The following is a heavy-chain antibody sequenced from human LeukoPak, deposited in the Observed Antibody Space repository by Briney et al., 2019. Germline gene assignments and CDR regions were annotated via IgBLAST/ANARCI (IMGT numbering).Heavy chain of an antibody. CDR1: GFTVSSNY. Sequence: GGSLRLSCAASGFTVSSNYMSWVRQAPGKGLEWVSVIYSGGSTYYADSVKGRFTISRDNSKNTLYLQMNSLRAEDTAVYYCARDTTVFGRLVFFDYWGQGTLVTVSA. CDR2: IYSGGST. CDR3: ARDTTVFGRLVFFDY. D-gene: IGHD6-19*01. V-gene: IGHV3-53*01. J-gene: IGHJ4*02.